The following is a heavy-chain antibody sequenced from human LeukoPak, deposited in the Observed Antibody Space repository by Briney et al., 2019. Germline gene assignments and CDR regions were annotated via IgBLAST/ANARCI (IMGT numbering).Heavy chain of an antibody. D-gene: IGHD6-13*01. V-gene: IGHV3-48*04. J-gene: IGHJ4*02. CDR1: GFTFSTYS. CDR3: ARGDGSWYFDY. Sequence: PGGSLRLSCAASGFTFSTYSMNWVRQAPGKGLEWVSYISSGSSTIYYADSVKGRFTISRDNAKNSLYLQMNSLRAEDTAVYYCARGDGSWYFDYWGQGTLVTVSS. CDR2: ISSGSSTI.